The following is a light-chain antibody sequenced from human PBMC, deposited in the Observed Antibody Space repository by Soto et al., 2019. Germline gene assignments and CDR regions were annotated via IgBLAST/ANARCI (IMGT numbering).Light chain of an antibody. Sequence: EIVLTQSPGTLSLSPGGRATLSCRASQSVSSYLAWYQQKPGQAPRPLIYDASTRATGISARFSGSGSGTDFTLTISSLEPEDFAVYYCQQRSNWPVTFGQGTKVDIK. V-gene: IGKV3-11*01. J-gene: IGKJ1*01. CDR2: DAS. CDR1: QSVSSY. CDR3: QQRSNWPVT.